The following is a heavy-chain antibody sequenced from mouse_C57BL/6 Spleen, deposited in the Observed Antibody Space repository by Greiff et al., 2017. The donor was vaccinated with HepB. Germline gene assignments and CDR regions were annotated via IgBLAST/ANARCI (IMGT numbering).Heavy chain of an antibody. J-gene: IGHJ2*01. V-gene: IGHV1-55*01. CDR3: ARVPFITTVVARYFDY. D-gene: IGHD1-1*01. CDR2: IYPGSGST. CDR1: GYTFTSYW. Sequence: QVQLQQPGAELVKPGASVKMSCKASGYTFTSYWITWVKQRPGQGLEWIGDIYPGSGSTNYNEKFKSKATLTVDTSSSTAYMQLSSLTSEDSAVYYCARVPFITTVVARYFDYWGQGTTLTVSS.